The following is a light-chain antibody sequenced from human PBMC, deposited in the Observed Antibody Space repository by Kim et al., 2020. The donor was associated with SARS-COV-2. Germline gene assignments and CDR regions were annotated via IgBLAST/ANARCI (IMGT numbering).Light chain of an antibody. CDR1: QSVSSTY. J-gene: IGKJ1*01. Sequence: SPGERATISCRASQSVSSTYLAWYQQKPGQAPRLLIYGASSRATGIPDRFSGSGSETDFTLTITRLEPEDFAVYYCQQYSSSPATFGQGTKVDIK. CDR3: QQYSSSPAT. V-gene: IGKV3-20*01. CDR2: GAS.